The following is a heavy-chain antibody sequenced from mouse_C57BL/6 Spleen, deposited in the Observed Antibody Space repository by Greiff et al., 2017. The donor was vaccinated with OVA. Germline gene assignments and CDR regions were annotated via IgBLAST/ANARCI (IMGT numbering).Heavy chain of an antibody. Sequence: EVQLQQSGPELVKPGASVKISCKASGYSFTGYYMNWVKQSPEKSLEWIGEINPSTGGTTYNQKFKAKATLTVDKSSSTAYMQLKSLTSEDSAVYYCARVLPPFAYWGQGTLVTVSA. CDR3: ARVLPPFAY. V-gene: IGHV1-42*01. D-gene: IGHD5-5*01. CDR2: INPSTGGT. J-gene: IGHJ3*01. CDR1: GYSFTGYY.